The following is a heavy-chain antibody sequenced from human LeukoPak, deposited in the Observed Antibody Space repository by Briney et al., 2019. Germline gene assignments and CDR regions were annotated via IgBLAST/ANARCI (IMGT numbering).Heavy chain of an antibody. CDR1: GFTSSSYW. J-gene: IGHJ3*02. CDR2: IKQDGSEK. Sequence: GGSLRLSCAASGFTSSSYWMIWVRQAPGKGLEWVANIKQDGSEKYHVDSVKGRFTISRDNAKNSLYLQMNSLRVEDTAVYYCARGRGWGTFDIWGQGTMVTVSS. CDR3: ARGRGWGTFDI. D-gene: IGHD3-10*01. V-gene: IGHV3-7*04.